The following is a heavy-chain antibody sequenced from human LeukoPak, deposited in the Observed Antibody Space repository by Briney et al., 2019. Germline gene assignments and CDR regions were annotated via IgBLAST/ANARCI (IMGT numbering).Heavy chain of an antibody. CDR2: IYYSGTT. V-gene: IGHV4-59*01. CDR1: GGSINNYY. J-gene: IGHJ3*02. D-gene: IGHD2-2*01. Sequence: SETLSLTCTVSGGSINNYYWSWIRQPPGKGLEWIGYIYYSGTTNYNPSLKSRVSISVDTSKNQFSLKLSSVTAADTAVYYCARDREVFCSSTSCYLSTFNIWGQGTMVTVSS. CDR3: ARDREVFCSSTSCYLSTFNI.